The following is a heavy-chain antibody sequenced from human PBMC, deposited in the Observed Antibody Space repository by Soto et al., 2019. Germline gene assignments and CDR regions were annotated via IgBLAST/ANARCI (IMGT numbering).Heavy chain of an antibody. CDR1: GGSMSSYY. V-gene: IGHV4-59*01. CDR3: ARPNRYLDWLLYDY. Sequence: PSETLSLTCTVSGGSMSSYYWSWIRQSPGKGLEWIGYIYHSGSTNYNPSLKSRVTISVDTSKNQFSLKLRSVTAADTAVYYCARPNRYLDWLLYDYWGQGTLVTVSS. D-gene: IGHD3-9*01. CDR2: IYHSGST. J-gene: IGHJ4*02.